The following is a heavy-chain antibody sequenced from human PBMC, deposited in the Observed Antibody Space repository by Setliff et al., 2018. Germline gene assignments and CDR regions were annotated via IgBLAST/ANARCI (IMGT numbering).Heavy chain of an antibody. CDR2: IDTDTGNP. CDR3: ARGGIATGRGY. CDR1: GYTFTNYN. Sequence: ASVKVSCKTSGYTFTNYNMDWVRQAPGQGLEWMGWIDTDTGNPTYAQGFTGRFVFSLDTSVSTAYLTINSLEPEDTAVYFCARGGIATGRGYWGQGTLVTV. D-gene: IGHD6-13*01. V-gene: IGHV7-4-1*02. J-gene: IGHJ4*02.